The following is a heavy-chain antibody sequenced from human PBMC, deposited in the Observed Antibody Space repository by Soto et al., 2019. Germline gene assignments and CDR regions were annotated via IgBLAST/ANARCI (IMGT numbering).Heavy chain of an antibody. CDR1: GYTFTGYY. Sequence: QVQLVQSGAAVKKPGASVKVSCKASGYTFTGYYVHWVRQAPGQGLEWMGWINPNSGGTKSAQKFQGRVTMTRDTSINKAYMELSRLRSDDTAVYYCARRKGDYYDSSGYHYYFDYWGQGTLVTVSS. V-gene: IGHV1-2*02. CDR2: INPNSGGT. CDR3: ARRKGDYYDSSGYHYYFDY. J-gene: IGHJ4*02. D-gene: IGHD3-22*01.